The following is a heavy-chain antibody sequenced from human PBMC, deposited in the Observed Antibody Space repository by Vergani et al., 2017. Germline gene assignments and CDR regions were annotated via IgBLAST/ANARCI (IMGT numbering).Heavy chain of an antibody. CDR1: GYTFTSYD. D-gene: IGHD3-22*01. CDR2: MNPNSGNT. V-gene: IGHV1-8*01. CDR3: ARVLSAASGYYSPDYYYYGMDV. Sequence: QVQLVQSGAEVKKPGASVKVSCKASGYTFTSYDINWVRQATGQGLEWMGWMNPNSGNTGYAQKFQGRVTMTRNTSISTAYMELSSLRSEDTAVYYCARVLSAASGYYSPDYYYYGMDVWGQGTTVTVS. J-gene: IGHJ6*02.